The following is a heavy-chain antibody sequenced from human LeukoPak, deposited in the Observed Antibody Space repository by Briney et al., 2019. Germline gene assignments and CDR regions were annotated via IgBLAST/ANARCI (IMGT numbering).Heavy chain of an antibody. CDR3: ARDLYRDSLPVSWFDP. J-gene: IGHJ5*02. CDR1: GYTFTSYG. CDR2: IIDYNGNT. V-gene: IGHV1-18*01. D-gene: IGHD4-11*01. Sequence: ASVKVSCKASGYTFTSYGISWVRQAPGQGLEWMGWIIDYNGNTNYAQKLQGRVTMTTDTSTSTAYMELRSLRSDDTAVCYCARDLYRDSLPVSWFDPWGQGTLVTVSS.